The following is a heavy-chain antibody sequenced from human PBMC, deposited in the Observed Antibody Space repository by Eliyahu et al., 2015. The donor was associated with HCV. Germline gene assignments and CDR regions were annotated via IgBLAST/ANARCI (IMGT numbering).Heavy chain of an antibody. J-gene: IGHJ4*02. CDR2: IRNKADNYVT. V-gene: IGHV3-73*02. CDR1: GLPFSGTA. CDR3: AQNWGMYYFDY. D-gene: IGHD7-27*01. Sequence: EVQLVESGGGLVQPGGSLKLSCATXGLPFSGTAVHWVRQAPGKGLEWVGRIRNKADNYVTAYAASVEGRFTISRDDSRNTAYLQMNSLKTEDTAVYFCAQNWGMYYFDYWGQGTLVTVSS.